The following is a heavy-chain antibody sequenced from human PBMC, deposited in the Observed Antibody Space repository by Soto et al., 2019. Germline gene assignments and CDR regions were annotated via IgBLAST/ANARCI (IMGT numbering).Heavy chain of an antibody. D-gene: IGHD3-10*01. J-gene: IGHJ4*02. V-gene: IGHV3-23*01. CDR3: AKWSGFGDL. CDR1: GFDFSSYS. CDR2: ITRSADLS. Sequence: GGSLRLSCEASGFDFSSYSITWVRQAPGKGLEYVSGITRSADLSFYADSVRGRFTVSRDNSKNTAYLEMNNLRVEDTAVYYCAKWSGFGDLWGQGTLVTVSS.